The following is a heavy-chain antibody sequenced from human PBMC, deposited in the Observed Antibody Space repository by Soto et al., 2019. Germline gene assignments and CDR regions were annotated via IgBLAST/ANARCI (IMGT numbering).Heavy chain of an antibody. CDR1: GVSISSHDW. V-gene: IGHV4-4*02. CDR3: ATRDTGRFY. Sequence: QVQLQESGPGLVKPSGTLSLTCAVSGVSISSHDWWTWVRQPPGKGLEWIGESHQSGNTNYNSSLESRVTISLDKSKNQSYLTLTSVTVADTAVYYCATRDTGRFYWGQGTLVTVSS. CDR2: SHQSGNT. D-gene: IGHD2-2*02. J-gene: IGHJ4*02.